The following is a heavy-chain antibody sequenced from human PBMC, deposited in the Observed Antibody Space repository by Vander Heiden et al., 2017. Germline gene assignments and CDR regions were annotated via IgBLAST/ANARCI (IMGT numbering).Heavy chain of an antibody. CDR1: GLTFGDYA. J-gene: IGHJ4*02. CDR3: GKDTEQWLVGGGFDY. CDR2: ISWNRGSI. V-gene: IGHV3-9*01. Sequence: DVQLVESGGGLVQTGRSLSISCAAPGLTFGDYAMHWVRQAPGKGLEWVSGISWNRGSIGYADSVKGRFTISRDNGKNSLYLQMNSLRAEDTALYYCGKDTEQWLVGGGFDYWGQGTLVTVSS. D-gene: IGHD6-19*01.